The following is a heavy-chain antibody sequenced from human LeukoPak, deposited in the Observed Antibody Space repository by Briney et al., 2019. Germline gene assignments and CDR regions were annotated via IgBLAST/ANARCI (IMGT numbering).Heavy chain of an antibody. V-gene: IGHV4-39*01. J-gene: IGHJ4*02. CDR2: IFYSGGT. CDR1: GGSTSSSSDY. Sequence: SETLSLTCTVSGGSTSSSSDYWGWISQPPGEGLGWIVGIFYSGGTYYNTSCKSRGATSVETTKNQLFLKLRSAVAADPAAVYCARLESVAGSAVFDYWGQGTLVTVPS. CDR3: ARLESVAGSAVFDY. D-gene: IGHD6-19*01.